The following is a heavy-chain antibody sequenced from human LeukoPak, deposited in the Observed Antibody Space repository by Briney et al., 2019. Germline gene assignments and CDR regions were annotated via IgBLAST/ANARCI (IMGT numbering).Heavy chain of an antibody. CDR2: ISSSSSTI. D-gene: IGHD4-17*01. V-gene: IGHV3-48*01. Sequence: PGGSLRLSCAASGFTFSSYSMNWVRQAPGKGLEWVSYISSSSSTIYYADSVKGRFTISRDNVKNSLYLQMNSLRAEDTAVYYCAREKGYGDYSGSDYYYYMDVWGKGTTVTVSS. CDR1: GFTFSSYS. CDR3: AREKGYGDYSGSDYYYYMDV. J-gene: IGHJ6*03.